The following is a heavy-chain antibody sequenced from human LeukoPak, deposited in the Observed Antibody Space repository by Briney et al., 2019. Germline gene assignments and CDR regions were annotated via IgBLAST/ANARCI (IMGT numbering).Heavy chain of an antibody. D-gene: IGHD3-3*01. CDR1: GFTFSSYA. V-gene: IGHV3-23*01. J-gene: IGHJ5*02. CDR2: ISGSGGST. CDR3: AKDFNFWSVPRTNWFDP. Sequence: SGGSLRLSCAASGFTFSSYAMSWVRQAPGKGLEWVSAISGSGGSTYYADSVKGRFTISRDNSKNTLYLQMNSLRAEDTAVYYCAKDFNFWSVPRTNWFDPWGQGTLVTVSS.